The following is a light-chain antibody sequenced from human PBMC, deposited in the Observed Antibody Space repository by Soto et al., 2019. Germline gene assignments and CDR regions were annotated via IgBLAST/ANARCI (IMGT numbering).Light chain of an antibody. CDR1: QSVTYN. V-gene: IGKV3-15*01. CDR3: QQYNDWLWT. Sequence: ETKFTQSPGPLSASPAERITLSCRATQSVTYNLAWYQQKPGQAPRLLIYGASTRATGIPARFSGRGSGTEFTLTITSLQSEDFAVYYCQQYNDWLWTFGQGTKVDI. J-gene: IGKJ1*01. CDR2: GAS.